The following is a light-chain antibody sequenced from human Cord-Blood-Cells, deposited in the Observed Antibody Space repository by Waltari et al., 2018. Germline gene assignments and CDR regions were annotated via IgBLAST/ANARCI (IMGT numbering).Light chain of an antibody. CDR2: GAS. Sequence: EIVFTQSPATLSVSPGERATLSCRASQRVSGHFAWYQQKPGEAPRLLIYGASPRATGIPARFSGSGSGTEFTLSSSRLQSGDFAVYYCQQDNSGPYTFGQWTKLEIK. V-gene: IGKV3-15*01. J-gene: IGKJ2*01. CDR1: QRVSGH. CDR3: QQDNSGPYT.